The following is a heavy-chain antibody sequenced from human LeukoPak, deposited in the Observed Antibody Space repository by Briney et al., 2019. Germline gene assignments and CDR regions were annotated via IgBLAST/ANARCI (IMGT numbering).Heavy chain of an antibody. CDR1: GFTVSSNY. V-gene: IGHV3-53*01. D-gene: IGHD3-10*01. J-gene: IGHJ4*02. CDR3: ATEDTFGFDY. CDR2: IYSGGDT. Sequence: GGSLRLSCAASGFTVSSNYMSWVRQAPGKGLEWVSVIYSGGDTYYADSVKGRFTISRDNSKNTLYLQMNGLRAEDTAVYYCATEDTFGFDYWGQGTLVTVSS.